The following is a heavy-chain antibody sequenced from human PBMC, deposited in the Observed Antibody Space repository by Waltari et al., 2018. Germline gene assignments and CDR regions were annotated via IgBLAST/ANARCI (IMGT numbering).Heavy chain of an antibody. CDR1: GGTFSSYA. D-gene: IGHD1-26*01. J-gene: IGHJ6*03. CDR3: ARSPLLVGATTGPHYYYMDV. CDR2: IIPILGIA. Sequence: QVQLVQSGAEVKKPGSSVKVSCKASGGTFSSYAIRWVRQAPGPGLEWMGGIIPILGIANYAQKFQGRVTITADESTSTAYMELSSLRSEDTAVYYCARSPLLVGATTGPHYYYMDVWGKGTTVTVSS. V-gene: IGHV1-69*04.